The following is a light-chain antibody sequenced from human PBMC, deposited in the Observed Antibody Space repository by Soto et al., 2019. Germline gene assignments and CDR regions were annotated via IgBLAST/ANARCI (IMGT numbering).Light chain of an antibody. CDR1: QGIGVR. CDR3: LQVNSFPRT. Sequence: IQMTQSPSSLSASIGDRVTITCRASQGIGVRLAWFQQKPGKAPQYLIQSASTLQSGVPSRFRGSGSGTEFILTINSLQPEDVEIYYCLQVNSFPRTLGQGTKVDIK. J-gene: IGKJ1*01. CDR2: SAS. V-gene: IGKV1-12*01.